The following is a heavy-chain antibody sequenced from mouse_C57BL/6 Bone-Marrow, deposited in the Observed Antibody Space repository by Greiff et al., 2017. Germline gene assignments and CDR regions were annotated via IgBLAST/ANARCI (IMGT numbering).Heavy chain of an antibody. CDR1: GFTFSSYG. J-gene: IGHJ1*03. CDR2: ISSGGSYT. CDR3: ARHRYFDV. V-gene: IGHV5-6*02. Sequence: EVKLVESGGDLVKPGGSLKLSCAASGFTFSSYGMSWVRQTPDKRLEWVATISSGGSYTYYPDSVKGRVTISRDNAKNTLYLQMSSLRSEDTAMYYCARHRYFDVWGTGTTVTVSS.